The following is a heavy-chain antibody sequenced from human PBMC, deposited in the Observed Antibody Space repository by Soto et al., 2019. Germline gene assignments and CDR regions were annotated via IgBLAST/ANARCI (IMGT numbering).Heavy chain of an antibody. Sequence: GGSLRLSCAASGFTLSSYAMSWVRQAPGKGLEWVSAISGSGTSTYYADSVKGRFTISRDNSKNTLYLQMNSLRAEDTAIYYCAKVRTPEPYYYYYGMDVWGQGTTVTVSS. J-gene: IGHJ6*02. CDR2: ISGSGTST. D-gene: IGHD1-26*01. V-gene: IGHV3-23*01. CDR1: GFTLSSYA. CDR3: AKVRTPEPYYYYYGMDV.